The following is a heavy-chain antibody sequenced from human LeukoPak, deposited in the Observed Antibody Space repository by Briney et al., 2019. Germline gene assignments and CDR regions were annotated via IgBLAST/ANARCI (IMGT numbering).Heavy chain of an antibody. D-gene: IGHD2-21*02. CDR1: GFTFDDYA. V-gene: IGHV3-9*01. CDR3: AKEMGGGDLYYYYMDV. J-gene: IGHJ6*03. CDR2: ISWNSGSI. Sequence: GGSLRLSCAASGFTFDDYAMHWVRQAPGKGLEWVSGISWNSGSIGYADSVKGRFTISRDNAKNSLYLQMNSLRAEDTALYYCAKEMGGGDLYYYYMDVWGKGTTVTVSS.